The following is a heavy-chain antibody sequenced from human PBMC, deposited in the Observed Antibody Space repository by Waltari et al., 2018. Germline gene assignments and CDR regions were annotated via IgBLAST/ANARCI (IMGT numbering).Heavy chain of an antibody. CDR3: ASDYDFWSGSDY. V-gene: IGHV3-23*01. CDR2: ISGSGGST. Sequence: EVQLLESGGGLVQPGGSLRLSCAASGFPFSSYALGWVRQAPGKGLDWVSAISGSGGSTYYADSGKGRFTISRDNSKNTLYLQMNSLRAEDTAVYYCASDYDFWSGSDYWGQGTLVTVSS. CDR1: GFPFSSYA. D-gene: IGHD3-3*01. J-gene: IGHJ4*02.